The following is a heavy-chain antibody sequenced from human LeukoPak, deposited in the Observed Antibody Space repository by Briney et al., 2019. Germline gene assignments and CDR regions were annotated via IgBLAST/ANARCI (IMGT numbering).Heavy chain of an antibody. CDR1: GFTFSDYN. D-gene: IGHD2-15*01. V-gene: IGHV3-21*01. CDR2: ITSIGTYI. J-gene: IGHJ6*03. CDR3: AREGRKSRGVDIVRKKETGYYYYMDV. Sequence: GGSLRLSCAASGFTFSDYNMNWVRQAPGKAMEWVSSITSIGTYIFYADSVKGRFSISRDNAKNSLYLQMNSLRAEDTAVYYCAREGRKSRGVDIVRKKETGYYYYMDVWGKGTTVTVSS.